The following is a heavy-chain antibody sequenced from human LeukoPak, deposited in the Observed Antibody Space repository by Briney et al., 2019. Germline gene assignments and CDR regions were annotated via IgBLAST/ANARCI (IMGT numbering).Heavy chain of an antibody. CDR1: GFTFSSYA. CDR3: ARIGESRGWYNYYYYYIDV. D-gene: IGHD6-19*01. J-gene: IGHJ6*03. CDR2: ISYYGSNK. Sequence: AESLSLSCAASGFTFSSYALHWVRHAPGKGLEWEGVISYYGSNKYYANSVKDRCIISRDNSKNTLYLQKNSLRTADPAVYYCARIGESRGWYNYYYYYIDVWGEGTTVWVSS. V-gene: IGHV3-30*04.